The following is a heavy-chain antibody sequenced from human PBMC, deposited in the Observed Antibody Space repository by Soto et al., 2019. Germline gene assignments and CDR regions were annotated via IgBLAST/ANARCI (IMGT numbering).Heavy chain of an antibody. V-gene: IGHV4-39*01. J-gene: IGHJ4*02. Sequence: PSETLSLTCPVSGDSISSSSYYWGWIRQPPGKGLEWIGSVHSSGIAYYNPSLKSRVTISVGTSKNQFSLKLNSVTAADTAVYYCATTPGLAPGGSFNYWGQGTLVTVSS. CDR1: GDSISSSSYY. CDR2: VHSSGIA. D-gene: IGHD6-13*01. CDR3: ATTPGLAPGGSFNY.